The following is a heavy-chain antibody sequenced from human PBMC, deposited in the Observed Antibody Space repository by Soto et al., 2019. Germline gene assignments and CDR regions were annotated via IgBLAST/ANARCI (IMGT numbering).Heavy chain of an antibody. V-gene: IGHV4-39*01. Sequence: SETLSLTCTVSGGSISSSSYYWGWIRQPPGKGLEWIGSIYYSGSTYYNPSLKSRVTISVDTSKNQFSLKLSSVTAADTAVYYCASHYYYDSSGYYSIDYWGQGTLVTVSS. CDR2: IYYSGST. CDR1: GGSISSSSYY. J-gene: IGHJ4*02. D-gene: IGHD3-22*01. CDR3: ASHYYYDSSGYYSIDY.